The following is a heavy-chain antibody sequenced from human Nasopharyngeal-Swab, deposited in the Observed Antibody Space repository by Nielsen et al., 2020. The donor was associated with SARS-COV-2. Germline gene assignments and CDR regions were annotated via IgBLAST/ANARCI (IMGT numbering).Heavy chain of an antibody. D-gene: IGHD2-21*02. V-gene: IGHV3-9*01. Sequence: SLKISCAASGFTFDDYAIHWVRQAPGKGLEWVSGISWNSGTIGYADSVKGRFTISRDNAKNSLYLQMNSLRAEDTALYYCAKDHSRGDWSLGCFDYWGQGTLVTVSS. CDR1: GFTFDDYA. CDR3: AKDHSRGDWSLGCFDY. J-gene: IGHJ4*02. CDR2: ISWNSGTI.